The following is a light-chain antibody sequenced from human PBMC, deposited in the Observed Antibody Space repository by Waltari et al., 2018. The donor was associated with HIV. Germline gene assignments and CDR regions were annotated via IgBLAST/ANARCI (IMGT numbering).Light chain of an antibody. V-gene: IGLV3-21*04. CDR1: SIGDKS. CDR2: YDS. J-gene: IGLJ3*02. CDR3: QVWDSTSDHRV. Sequence: SYVLTQPPSVSVAPGKTATITCGGNSIGDKSVHWYQQKTGQAPVVVIYYDSDRPSGIPERFSGSNSGNTATLTISRVEAGDEADYYCQVWDSTSDHRVFGGGTKLTVL.